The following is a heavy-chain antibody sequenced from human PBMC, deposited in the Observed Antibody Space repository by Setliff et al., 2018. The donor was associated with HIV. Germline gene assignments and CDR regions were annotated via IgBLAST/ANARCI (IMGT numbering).Heavy chain of an antibody. J-gene: IGHJ3*02. CDR3: ARSQETSVAATEI. Sequence: SQTLSLPCAVSGASISDGTFYWSWIRQPAGKGLEWIGHLYIRTGTTNYSPALKGRVTISFDTSNNQFSLSLSSVTASDTAVYFCARSQETSVAATEIWGQGTMVTVAS. CDR2: LYIRTGTT. V-gene: IGHV4-61*09. CDR1: GASISDGTFY. D-gene: IGHD2-15*01.